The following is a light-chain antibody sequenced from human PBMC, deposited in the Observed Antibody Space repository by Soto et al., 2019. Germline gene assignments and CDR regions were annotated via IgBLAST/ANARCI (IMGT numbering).Light chain of an antibody. CDR3: QQYGSSPPRT. CDR1: QSVSTY. V-gene: IGKV3-20*01. J-gene: IGKJ1*01. CDR2: EAS. Sequence: EVVLTQSPATMSLYPGEGATLSCRASQSVSTYLAWYQQKPGQAPRLLIFEASTRATDVPDRFSGSGSGADFTLSISRLEPEDFAVYYCQQYGSSPPRTFGQGTKVDIK.